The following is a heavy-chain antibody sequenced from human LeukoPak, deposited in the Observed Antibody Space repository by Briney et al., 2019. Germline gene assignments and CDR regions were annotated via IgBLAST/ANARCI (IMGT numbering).Heavy chain of an antibody. CDR3: AKGDGSGSYFAYWYFDL. V-gene: IGHV3-23*01. J-gene: IGHJ2*01. Sequence: GSLRLSCAASGFTFSSYAMSWVRQAPGKGLEWVSAISGSGGSTYYADSVKGRFTISRDNSKNTLYLQMNSLRAEDTAVYYCAKGDGSGSYFAYWYFDLWGRGTLVTVSS. D-gene: IGHD3-10*01. CDR1: GFTFSSYA. CDR2: ISGSGGST.